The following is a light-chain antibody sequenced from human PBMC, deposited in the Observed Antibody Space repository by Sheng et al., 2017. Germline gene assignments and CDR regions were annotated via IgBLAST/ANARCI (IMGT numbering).Light chain of an antibody. Sequence: DIQMTQSPSSLSASVGDRVTITCQASQDITKFLNWYQQEPGKAPKPPDLRCIPFGDRGPDHGSVEVDLGQSFLLTIDNLQPEDLATYFCQQYDDLPFTFGPRDQSRSQT. J-gene: IGKJ3*01. CDR3: QQYDDLPFT. V-gene: IGKV1-33*01. CDR1: QDITKF. CDR2: CI.